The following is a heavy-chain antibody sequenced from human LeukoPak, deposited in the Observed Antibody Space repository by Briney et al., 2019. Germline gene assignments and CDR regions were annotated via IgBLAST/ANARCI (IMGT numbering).Heavy chain of an antibody. CDR2: IKQDGSAQ. D-gene: IGHD3-16*01. Sequence: GGSLRLSCAASGFTFSSYWMSWVRQAPGKGLEWVANIKQDGSAQYYVDSVKGRFTISRDNAKNSVYLQVNSLRAEDTAVYYCARGGTITWVEDYWGQGTLVTVSS. CDR1: GFTFSSYW. J-gene: IGHJ4*02. V-gene: IGHV3-7*05. CDR3: ARGGTITWVEDY.